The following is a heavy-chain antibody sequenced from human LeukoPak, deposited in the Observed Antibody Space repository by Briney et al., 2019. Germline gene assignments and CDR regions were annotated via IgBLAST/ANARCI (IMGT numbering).Heavy chain of an antibody. CDR3: ARGSPYAY. J-gene: IGHJ4*02. Sequence: SETLSLTCTVSGGSISSSSYYWGWIRQPPGKGLEWIGSMYYSGSTYYNPSLKSRVTISVDTPKNQFSLKLSSVTAADTAVYYCARGSPYAYWGQGTLVTVSS. CDR1: GGSISSSSYY. D-gene: IGHD3-16*01. V-gene: IGHV4-39*07. CDR2: MYYSGST.